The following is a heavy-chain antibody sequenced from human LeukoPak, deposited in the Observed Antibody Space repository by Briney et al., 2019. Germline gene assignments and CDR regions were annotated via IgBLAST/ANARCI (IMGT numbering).Heavy chain of an antibody. J-gene: IGHJ5*02. Sequence: SETLSLTCTVSGGPISSSSYYWGWIRQPPGKGLEWIGEINHSGSTNYNPSLKSRVTISVDTSKNQFSLKLSSVTAADTAVYYCARVVRRIRLRSNWFDPWGQGTLVTVSS. CDR3: ARVVRRIRLRSNWFDP. V-gene: IGHV4-39*07. CDR2: INHSGST. CDR1: GGPISSSSYY. D-gene: IGHD5-12*01.